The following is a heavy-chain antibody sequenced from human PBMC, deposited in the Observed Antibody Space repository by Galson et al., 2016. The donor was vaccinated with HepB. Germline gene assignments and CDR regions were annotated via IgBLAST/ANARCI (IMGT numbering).Heavy chain of an antibody. V-gene: IGHV4-31*03. CDR2: IYSSGRT. CDR1: GDSIRSGGYY. J-gene: IGHJ4*02. CDR3: ARCGVGLTTFDY. Sequence: TLSLTCTVSGDSIRSGGYYWGWIRQHPGKGLEWIGYIYSSGRTYYNPSLKSRLTMSVDTSKNHFSLKLTSVTAADTAVYYCARCGVGLTTFDYWGQGTLVAVSS. D-gene: IGHD1-1*01.